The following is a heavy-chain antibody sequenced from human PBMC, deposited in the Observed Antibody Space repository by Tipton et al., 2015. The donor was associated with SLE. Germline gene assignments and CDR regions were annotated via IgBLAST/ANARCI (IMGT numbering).Heavy chain of an antibody. Sequence: LRLSCAVYGGSLSGYYWSWIRQPPGKGLEWIGEINHSGSTNYNPSLKSRVTISVDTSKNQFSLKLSSVTAADTAVYYCARGQFGDYPDYWGQGTLVTVSS. CDR1: GGSLSGYY. V-gene: IGHV4-34*01. CDR3: ARGQFGDYPDY. D-gene: IGHD5-24*01. J-gene: IGHJ4*02. CDR2: INHSGST.